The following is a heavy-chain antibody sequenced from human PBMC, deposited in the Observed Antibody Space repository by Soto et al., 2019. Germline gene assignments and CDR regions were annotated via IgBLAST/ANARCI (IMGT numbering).Heavy chain of an antibody. D-gene: IGHD3-16*02. CDR3: AKDPDRYDYVWRTYRYIEH. Sequence: EVQLLESGGGLVQPGGSLRLSCTASGITFSNYAMSWVRQAPRKGLEWVSSISTSGGRPYYADSVKGRFTISRDNPKNTLYLQLNGVGVEDTAVYYCAKDPDRYDYVWRTYRYIEHWGQGTLVTVSS. CDR2: ISTSGGRP. J-gene: IGHJ4*02. CDR1: GITFSNYA. V-gene: IGHV3-23*01.